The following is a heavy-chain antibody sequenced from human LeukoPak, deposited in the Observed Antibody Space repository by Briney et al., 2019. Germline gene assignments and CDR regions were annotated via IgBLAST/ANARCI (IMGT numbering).Heavy chain of an antibody. Sequence: GGSLRLSCEASGFSFSSYAMSWVRQAPGKGLEWVSGISRSGGGTYDADSVKGRFTISRDNSKNTLYLQMNSLRADDTAVYYCAKDFLLGNWNYEVGDSWGQGALVTVFS. D-gene: IGHD1-7*01. CDR1: GFSFSSYA. V-gene: IGHV3-23*01. CDR2: ISRSGGGT. CDR3: AKDFLLGNWNYEVGDS. J-gene: IGHJ5*02.